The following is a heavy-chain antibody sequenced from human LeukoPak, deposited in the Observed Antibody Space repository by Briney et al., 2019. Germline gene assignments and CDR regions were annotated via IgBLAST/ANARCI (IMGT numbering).Heavy chain of an antibody. V-gene: IGHV3-23*01. D-gene: IGHD1-1*01. Sequence: GGSLRLSCAASGFTFSNYAMSWVRQTPGKGLEWVSTISDSGASTYYADSVKGRFTISRDNSKNTLYLQMNSLRDEDTAVYYCAKASWVSNADAVLWGQGTVVTVSS. CDR3: AKASWVSNADAVL. CDR1: GFTFSNYA. CDR2: ISDSGAST. J-gene: IGHJ4*02.